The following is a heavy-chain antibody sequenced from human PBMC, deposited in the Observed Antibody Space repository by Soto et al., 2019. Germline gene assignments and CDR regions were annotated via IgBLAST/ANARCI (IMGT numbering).Heavy chain of an antibody. CDR1: GGSISSGDYY. CDR2: IYYSGST. Sequence: PSETLSLTCTVSGGSISSGDYYWSWIRQPPGKGLEWIGYIYYSGSTYYNPSLKSRVTISVDTSKNQFSLKLSSVTAADTAVYYCARGYCSGGSCYNGIGYWGQGTLVTVSS. CDR3: ARGYCSGGSCYNGIGY. J-gene: IGHJ4*02. V-gene: IGHV4-30-4*01. D-gene: IGHD2-15*01.